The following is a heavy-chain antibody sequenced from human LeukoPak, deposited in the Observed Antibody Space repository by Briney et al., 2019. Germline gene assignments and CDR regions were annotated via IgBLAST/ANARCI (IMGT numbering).Heavy chain of an antibody. CDR1: GSSFTSYW. CDR3: ARHRGRADGAFDI. D-gene: IGHD2-15*01. J-gene: IGHJ3*02. CDR2: IYPGDSDT. V-gene: IGHV5-51*01. Sequence: GASLQISCKGSGSSFTSYWIGWVRPLPGKGLEWMGIIYPGDSDTRYSPSFQGQVTISADKSISTAYLQWSSLKASDTAMYYCARHRGRADGAFDIWGQGTMVTVSS.